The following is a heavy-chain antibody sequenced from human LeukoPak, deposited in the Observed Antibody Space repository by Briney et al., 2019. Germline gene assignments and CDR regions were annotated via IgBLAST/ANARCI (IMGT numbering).Heavy chain of an antibody. CDR3: ARGYCTSTSCYGNYFDP. CDR1: GFTFSTYW. D-gene: IGHD2-2*01. J-gene: IGHJ5*02. CDR2: IKQDGSEK. Sequence: PGGSLRLSCAASGFTFSTYWMIWVRQAPGKGLEWVANIKQDGSEKYYVDSVKGRFTISRDNAKNSLFLQMNTLRVEDTAVYYCARGYCTSTSCYGNYFDPWGQGTLVTVSS. V-gene: IGHV3-7*01.